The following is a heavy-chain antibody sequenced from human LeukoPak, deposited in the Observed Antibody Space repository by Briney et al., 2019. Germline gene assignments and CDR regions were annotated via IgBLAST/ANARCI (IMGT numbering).Heavy chain of an antibody. J-gene: IGHJ6*02. V-gene: IGHV1-3*01. D-gene: IGHD3-3*01. Sequence: ASVKVSCKASGYTFTSYAMHWVRQAPGQRLEWMGWINAGNGNTKYPQKFQGRVTITRDTSASTAYMELSSLRSEDTAVYYCARAPFYDFWSGYYPYYYGMDVWGQGTTVTVSS. CDR1: GYTFTSYA. CDR2: INAGNGNT. CDR3: ARAPFYDFWSGYYPYYYGMDV.